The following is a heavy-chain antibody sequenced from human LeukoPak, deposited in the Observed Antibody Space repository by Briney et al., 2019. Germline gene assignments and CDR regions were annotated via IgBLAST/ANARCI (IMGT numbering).Heavy chain of an antibody. Sequence: GGSLRLSCAASGFTFSTYWMHWVRQAPGKGLVWVSRNSDGSSTNYADSVKARFTISRDNAKNTLYLQMNSLRAEDTAVYYCARGLSGYSSSLGNWGQGTLVTVSS. CDR3: ARGLSGYSSSLGN. V-gene: IGHV3-74*01. J-gene: IGHJ4*02. D-gene: IGHD6-6*01. CDR2: NSDGSST. CDR1: GFTFSTYW.